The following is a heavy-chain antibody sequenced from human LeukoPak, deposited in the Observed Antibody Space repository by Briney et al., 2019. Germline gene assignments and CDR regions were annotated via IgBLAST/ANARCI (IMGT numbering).Heavy chain of an antibody. CDR2: VYTTGST. CDR3: ARGNPQGLWSIDFDY. D-gene: IGHD5-18*01. J-gene: IGHJ4*02. V-gene: IGHV4-4*07. Sequence: SETLSLTCTVSGDSISRYYWSWIRQPAGKGLEWIGRVYTTGSTNYNPSLKSRVTISVDTSKNQFSLKVSSVTAADTAVYYCARGNPQGLWSIDFDYWGQGTLVTVSS. CDR1: GDSISRYY.